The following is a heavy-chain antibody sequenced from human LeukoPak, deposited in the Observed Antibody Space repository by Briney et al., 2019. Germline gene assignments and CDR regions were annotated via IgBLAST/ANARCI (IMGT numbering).Heavy chain of an antibody. D-gene: IGHD5-24*01. J-gene: IGHJ4*02. CDR1: GFMFSNFW. V-gene: IGHV3-74*03. CDR2: TNNDGNTK. Sequence: GRSLTLSCAASGFMFSNFWMHWVRQAPGKGLGWVSFTNNDGNTKEYADSVKGRFTISRDNTRNTVDLKMSGRSAEDRAVYYCARGDGGFDYWGQGSLVTVPS. CDR3: ARGDGGFDY.